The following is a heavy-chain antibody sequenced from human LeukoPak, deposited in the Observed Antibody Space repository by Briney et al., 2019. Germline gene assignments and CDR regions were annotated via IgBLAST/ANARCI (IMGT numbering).Heavy chain of an antibody. V-gene: IGHV1-69*06. CDR1: GGTFSSYA. CDR2: IIPIFGTA. J-gene: IGHJ4*02. Sequence: SVKVSCKASGGTFSSYAISWVRQAPGQGLEWMGGIIPIFGTANYAQKFQGRVTITADKSTSTAYMELSSLRSEDTAVYYCARGRRYSSGWWKYYFDYWGQGTLVTVSS. CDR3: ARGRRYSSGWWKYYFDY. D-gene: IGHD6-19*01.